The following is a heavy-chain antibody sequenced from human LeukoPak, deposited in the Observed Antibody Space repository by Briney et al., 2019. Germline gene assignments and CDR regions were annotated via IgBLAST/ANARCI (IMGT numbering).Heavy chain of an antibody. CDR1: GFSFSSFA. Sequence: PGGSLRLSCAASGFSFSSFAMMWVRQAPGMGLELISAILSGGDVFFYGDSVRGRFTISRDDSTNTLFLQVNNLRADDSAVYYCARDPNGNYVGAFEMWGPGTTVTVSS. CDR2: ILSGGDVF. V-gene: IGHV3-23*01. J-gene: IGHJ3*02. CDR3: ARDPNGNYVGAFEM. D-gene: IGHD4-17*01.